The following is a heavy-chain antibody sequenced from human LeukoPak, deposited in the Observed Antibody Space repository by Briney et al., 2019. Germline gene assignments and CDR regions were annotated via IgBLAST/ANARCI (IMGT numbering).Heavy chain of an antibody. CDR1: GFTFSSYA. D-gene: IGHD3-10*01. V-gene: IGHV3-30*04. CDR3: ASAVTYYYGSGSYPNYYYYMDV. J-gene: IGHJ6*03. Sequence: GRPLRLSCAASGFTFSSYAMHWVRQAPGKGLEWVAVISYDGSNKYYADSVKGRFTISRDNSKNTLYLQMNSLRAEDTAVYYCASAVTYYYGSGSYPNYYYYMDVWAKGPRSPSP. CDR2: ISYDGSNK.